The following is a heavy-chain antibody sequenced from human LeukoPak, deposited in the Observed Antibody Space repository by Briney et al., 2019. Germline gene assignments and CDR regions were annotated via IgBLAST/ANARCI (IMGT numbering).Heavy chain of an antibody. V-gene: IGHV1-8*01. CDR1: GYTFTSYD. Sequence: GASVKVSCKASGYTFTSYDINWVRQATGQGLEWMGWMNPNSGNTGYAQKFQGRVTMTRKTSISTAYMELSSLRSEDTAVYYCARGGAYCGGDCYPYSDYWGQGTLVTVSS. CDR3: ARGGAYCGGDCYPYSDY. CDR2: MNPNSGNT. D-gene: IGHD2-21*02. J-gene: IGHJ4*02.